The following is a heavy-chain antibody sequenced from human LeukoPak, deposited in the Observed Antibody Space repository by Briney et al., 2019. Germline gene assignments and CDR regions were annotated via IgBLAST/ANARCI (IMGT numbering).Heavy chain of an antibody. Sequence: ASVKVSCKTSGYSFTSYYMHWVRQAPGQGLEWMGVINPSGGSTTYAQKFQGRVSMTRDTSTSTVYMDLSSLRSEDTAVYYCARDPEANWAFFDYWGQGTLVTVSS. CDR1: GYSFTSYY. CDR3: ARDPEANWAFFDY. J-gene: IGHJ4*02. CDR2: INPSGGST. V-gene: IGHV1-46*01. D-gene: IGHD1-26*01.